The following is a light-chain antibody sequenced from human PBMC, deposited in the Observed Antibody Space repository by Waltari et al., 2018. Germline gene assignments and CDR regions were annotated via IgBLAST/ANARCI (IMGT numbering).Light chain of an antibody. J-gene: IGKJ2*01. CDR2: LAS. CDR1: QSINTF. CDR3: QQSYITPPT. V-gene: IGKV1-39*01. Sequence: DIQMTQSPSPLSASVGYRVISSCRASQSINTFLNWYQQKPGKAPKVLISLASSLESGVPSRFSGSGSGTHFTLTIRSLQPEDLATYYCQQSYITPPTFGQGTIVEI.